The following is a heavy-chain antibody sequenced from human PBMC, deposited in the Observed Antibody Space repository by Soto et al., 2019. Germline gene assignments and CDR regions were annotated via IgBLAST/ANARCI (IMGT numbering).Heavy chain of an antibody. Sequence: GASVKVSCKVSGYTLTELSMHWVRQAPGKGLEWMGGFDPEDGETIYAQKFQGRVTMTKDTSTDTAYMELRSLRSDDTAVYYCARLEYSGYDFYWFDPWGQGTLVTVSS. CDR1: GYTLTELS. V-gene: IGHV1-24*01. CDR2: FDPEDGET. D-gene: IGHD5-12*01. CDR3: ARLEYSGYDFYWFDP. J-gene: IGHJ5*02.